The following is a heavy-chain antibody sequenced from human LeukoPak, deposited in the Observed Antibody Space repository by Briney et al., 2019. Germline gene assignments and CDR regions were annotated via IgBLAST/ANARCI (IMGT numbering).Heavy chain of an antibody. J-gene: IGHJ5*02. CDR2: IIPILGIT. V-gene: IGHV1-69*04. D-gene: IGHD3-10*01. Sequence: ASVKVSCKASGGTFSSYAISWVRQAPGQGLEWMGRIIPILGITDYAQKFQGRVTITADKSTSTAYMDLSSLRSEDTAVYYCARSGGSGDNNWFDPWGQGTLVTVSS. CDR3: ARSGGSGDNNWFDP. CDR1: GGTFSSYA.